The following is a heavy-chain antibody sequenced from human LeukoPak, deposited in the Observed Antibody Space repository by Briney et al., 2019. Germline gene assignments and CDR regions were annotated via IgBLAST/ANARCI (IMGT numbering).Heavy chain of an antibody. CDR3: ARGIGTGGSGEYYFDY. CDR2: MDSNSGDT. CDR1: GFTFTSYD. J-gene: IGHJ4*02. Sequence: ASVKVSCKASGFTFTSYDINWVRQATGQGLEWMGWMDSNSGDTGYAQKSQGRVTLTRNTSINTAYMHLYSLTSEDTAVYYCARGIGTGGSGEYYFDYWGQGTLVTVSS. D-gene: IGHD3-10*01. V-gene: IGHV1-8*01.